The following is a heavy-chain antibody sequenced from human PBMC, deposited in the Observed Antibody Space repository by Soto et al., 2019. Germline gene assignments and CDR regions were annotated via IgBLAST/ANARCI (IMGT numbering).Heavy chain of an antibody. D-gene: IGHD6-6*01. V-gene: IGHV3-21*01. Sequence: GGSLRLSCAASGFTFSSYSMNWVRQAPGKGLEWVSSISSSSSYIYYADSVKGRFTISRDNAKNSRYLQMNSLRAEDTAVYYCARDAQQLVTAPFPVYYMDVWGKGTTVTVSS. CDR3: ARDAQQLVTAPFPVYYMDV. CDR2: ISSSSSYI. J-gene: IGHJ6*03. CDR1: GFTFSSYS.